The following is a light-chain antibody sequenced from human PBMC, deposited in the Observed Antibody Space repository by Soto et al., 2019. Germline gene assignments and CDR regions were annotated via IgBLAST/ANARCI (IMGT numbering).Light chain of an antibody. Sequence: QSVLTQPASVSGSPGQSTTISCTGTSSDVGASNYVSWYQQHPGKAPKLIIYDVTNRPSGVSIRFSGSKSGNTASLTISGLQSEDEADYYCASYSSSSAVLLGGGTKLTVL. CDR1: SSDVGASNY. CDR2: DVT. J-gene: IGLJ2*01. CDR3: ASYSSSSAVL. V-gene: IGLV2-14*03.